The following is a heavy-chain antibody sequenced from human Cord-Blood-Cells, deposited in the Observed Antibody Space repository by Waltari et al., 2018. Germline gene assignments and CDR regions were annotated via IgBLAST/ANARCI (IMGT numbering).Heavy chain of an antibody. Sequence: QLQLPEPAPLLLNLSVTLALPGTVSGSSLGSYYSRGICQPPGKGLEWIGYIYYSGSTNYNPSRKSRVTISVDTSKTQFSLKLSSVTAADPAVYYCARDSPTYGMDVWGQGTTVTVSS. CDR2: IYYSGST. CDR1: GSSLGSYY. J-gene: IGHJ6*02. V-gene: IGHV4-59*01. CDR3: ARDSPTYGMDV.